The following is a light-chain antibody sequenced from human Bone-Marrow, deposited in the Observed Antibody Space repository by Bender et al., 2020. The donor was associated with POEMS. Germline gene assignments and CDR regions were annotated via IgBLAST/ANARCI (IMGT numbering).Light chain of an antibody. Sequence: QSVLTQPPSVSGTPGQRVAISCSGRSSNLGSNVVNWYQHLAGAAPKLLLYNNNQRPSGVPDRFSGSKSGTSASLALRGRRWEEGGVYYWAPWQASLCVWVCGEGPKLPAL. J-gene: IGLJ3*02. CDR3: APWQASLCVWV. CDR2: NNN. CDR1: SSNLGSNV. V-gene: IGLV1-47*02.